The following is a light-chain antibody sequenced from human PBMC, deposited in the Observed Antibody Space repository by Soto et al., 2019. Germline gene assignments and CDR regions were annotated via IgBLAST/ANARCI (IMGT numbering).Light chain of an antibody. V-gene: IGLV1-51*01. CDR1: SSNIGNNY. Sequence: QSVLTQPPSVSAAPGQKVTISCSGSSSNIGNNYVFWYQQLPVTAPKLLIYDNDKRPSGIPDRFAGSKSGTSATLGITGLQTGDEADYYGATWDRSLSVGVFGGGTNVTVL. CDR3: ATWDRSLSVGV. CDR2: DND. J-gene: IGLJ2*01.